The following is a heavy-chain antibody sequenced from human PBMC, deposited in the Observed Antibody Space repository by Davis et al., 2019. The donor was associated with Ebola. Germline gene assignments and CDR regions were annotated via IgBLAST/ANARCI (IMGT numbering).Heavy chain of an antibody. J-gene: IGHJ5*02. CDR2: IDPSDSYT. CDR1: GYSFTSYW. D-gene: IGHD6-6*01. CDR3: ARHDSSSPNWFDP. Sequence: GESLKISCKGSGYSFTSYWISWVRQMPGKGLECMGRIDPSDSYTNYSPSFQGHVTISADKSISTAYLQWSSLKASDTAMYYCARHDSSSPNWFDPWGQGTLVTVSS. V-gene: IGHV5-10-1*01.